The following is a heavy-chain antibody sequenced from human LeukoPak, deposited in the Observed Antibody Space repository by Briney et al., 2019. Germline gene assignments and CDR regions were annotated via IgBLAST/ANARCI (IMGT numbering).Heavy chain of an antibody. D-gene: IGHD2-2*01. CDR2: IYYSGST. CDR1: GGSISSYY. V-gene: IGHV4-59*01. Sequence: SETLSLTCTVSGGSISSYYWSWIRQPPGKGLEWIGYIYYSGSTNYNPSLKSRVTISVDTSKNQFSLKLSSVTAADTAVYYCARERAQPLFYGMDVWGQGTTVTASS. J-gene: IGHJ6*02. CDR3: ARERAQPLFYGMDV.